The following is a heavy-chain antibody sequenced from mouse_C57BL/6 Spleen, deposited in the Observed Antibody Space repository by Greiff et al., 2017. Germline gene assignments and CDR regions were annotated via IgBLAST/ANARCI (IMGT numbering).Heavy chain of an antibody. V-gene: IGHV14-2*01. J-gene: IGHJ1*03. CDR1: GFNIKDYY. D-gene: IGHD6-1*01. CDR2: IDPEDGET. Sequence: DVQLQESGAELVKPGASVKLSCTASGFNIKDYYMHWVKQRTEQGLEWIGRIDPEDGETKYAPKFQGKATITADTSSNTAYLQLSSLTSEDTAVYYCAIASPFTFGYFDVWGTGTTVTVSS. CDR3: AIASPFTFGYFDV.